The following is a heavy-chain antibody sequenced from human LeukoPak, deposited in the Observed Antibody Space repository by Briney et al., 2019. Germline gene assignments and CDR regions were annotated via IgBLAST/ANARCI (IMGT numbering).Heavy chain of an antibody. V-gene: IGHV4-59*12. D-gene: IGHD2-2*01. Sequence: ASETLSLTCTVSGGSISSYYWSWIRQPPGKGLEWIGYIYYSGSTNYNPSLKSRVTISVDTSKNQFSLKLSSVTAADTAVYYCARLGRIVVVPAATNPKKITPNYYYYYGMDVWGQGTTVTVSS. CDR2: IYYSGST. CDR3: ARLGRIVVVPAATNPKKITPNYYYYYGMDV. J-gene: IGHJ6*02. CDR1: GGSISSYY.